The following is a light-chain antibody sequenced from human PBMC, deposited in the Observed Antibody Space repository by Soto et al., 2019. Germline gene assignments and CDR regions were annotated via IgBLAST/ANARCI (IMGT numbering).Light chain of an antibody. J-gene: IGKJ5*01. CDR2: DAF. V-gene: IGKV3-11*01. CDR1: QSVSTY. Sequence: IVLTQSPATLSLSPGERATLSCRASQSVSTYLAWYQQKPGQAPRLLIYDAFNRATGVPARFRGSGSGTDFTLTINSLQADDFATYYCQQHNSFSITFGQGTRLEIK. CDR3: QQHNSFSIT.